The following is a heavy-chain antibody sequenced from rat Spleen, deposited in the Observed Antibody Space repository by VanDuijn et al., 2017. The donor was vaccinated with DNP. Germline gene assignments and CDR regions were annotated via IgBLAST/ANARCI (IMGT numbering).Heavy chain of an antibody. V-gene: IGHV5-22*01. J-gene: IGHJ2*01. CDR3: VRWNSGHFDY. D-gene: IGHD4-3*01. CDR1: GFTFSAYY. Sequence: EVQLVESGGGLVQPGRSLKLSCAASGFTFSAYYMAWVRQAPAKGLEWVAYIGSVAYAPYYGDSVKGRFTISRDIAKSTLYLQMNSLRSEDMATYYCVRWNSGHFDYWGQGVMVTVSS. CDR2: IGSVAYAP.